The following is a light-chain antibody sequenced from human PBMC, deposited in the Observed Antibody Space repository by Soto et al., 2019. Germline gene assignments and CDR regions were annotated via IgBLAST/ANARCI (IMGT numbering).Light chain of an antibody. V-gene: IGKV3-20*01. Sequence: EIVLTQSPGTLSLSPGERATLSCRASQSVSSRYLAWYQQNPSQAPRLLIYGASSRATGIPDRFSGSGSGTDFTLTISRLEPEDFAVYYCQQYGGSPPYTVGQGTKLEIK. CDR3: QQYGGSPPYT. J-gene: IGKJ2*01. CDR1: QSVSSRY. CDR2: GAS.